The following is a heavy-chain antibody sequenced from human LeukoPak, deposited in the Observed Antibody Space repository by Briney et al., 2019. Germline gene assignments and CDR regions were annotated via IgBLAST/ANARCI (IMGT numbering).Heavy chain of an antibody. CDR1: GFTFSSYG. D-gene: IGHD3-10*01. CDR2: ISYDGSNK. CDR3: AKETWFGELMNPDY. J-gene: IGHJ4*02. Sequence: GGSLRLSCAASGFTFSSYGMHWVRQAPGKGLEWVAVISYDGSNKYYAYSVKGRFTISRDNSKNTVYLQMNSLRAEDTAVYYCAKETWFGELMNPDYWGQGTLVTVSS. V-gene: IGHV3-30*18.